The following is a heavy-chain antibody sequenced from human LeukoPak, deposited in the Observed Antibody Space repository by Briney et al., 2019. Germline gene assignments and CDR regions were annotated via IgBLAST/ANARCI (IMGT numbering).Heavy chain of an antibody. J-gene: IGHJ4*02. CDR1: GFTFSSYA. D-gene: IGHD4-17*01. CDR2: ISGSGGST. CDR3: TRRPRRGDYNLDFDY. Sequence: GGSLRLSCAASGFTFSSYAMSWVRQAPGKGLEWVSAISGSGGSTYYADSVKGRFTISRDNAKNSLYLQMNSLRAEDTAVYYCTRRPRRGDYNLDFDYWGQGTLVTVSS. V-gene: IGHV3-23*01.